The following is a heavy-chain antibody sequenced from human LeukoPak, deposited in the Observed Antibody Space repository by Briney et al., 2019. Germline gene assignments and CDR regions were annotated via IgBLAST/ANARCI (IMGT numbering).Heavy chain of an antibody. J-gene: IGHJ3*02. V-gene: IGHV3-30*03. CDR3: ARSYSDAFDI. D-gene: IGHD1-26*01. CDR1: GFTFSSYG. CDR2: ISYDGSNK. Sequence: GVSLRLSCAASGFTFSSYGMHWVRQAPGKGLEWVAVISYDGSNKYCADSVKGRFTISRDNSKNTLYLQMNSLRAEDTAVYYCARSYSDAFDIWGQGTMVTVSS.